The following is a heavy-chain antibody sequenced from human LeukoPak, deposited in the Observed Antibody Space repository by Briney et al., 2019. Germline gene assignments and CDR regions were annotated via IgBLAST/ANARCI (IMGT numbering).Heavy chain of an antibody. D-gene: IGHD3-9*01. J-gene: IGHJ4*02. Sequence: QSGGSLRLSCAASGFTFSNYAMSWVRQAPGKGLEWVSSIGGSGTTAYYADSVKGRFTISRDNSKNTLYLQMSSLRADDTAVYYCAKGRTVVFWYYFDHWGQGTLVTVSS. CDR2: IGGSGTTA. V-gene: IGHV3-23*01. CDR3: AKGRTVVFWYYFDH. CDR1: GFTFSNYA.